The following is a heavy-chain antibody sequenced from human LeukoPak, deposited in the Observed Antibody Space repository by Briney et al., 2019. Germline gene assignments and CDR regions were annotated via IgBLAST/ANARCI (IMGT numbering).Heavy chain of an antibody. CDR3: ARDPRVAYCTNGVCYKLDALDI. Sequence: XXXWVRQAPGXXXEXXANIKQDGSEXYYVDSVKGRFTISRDNARNSLYLQMNSLGAEDTAVYYCARDPRVAYCTNGVCYKLDALDIWGQGTMVTVSS. CDR2: IKQDGSEX. J-gene: IGHJ3*02. CDR1: X. D-gene: IGHD2-8*01. V-gene: IGHV3-7*01.